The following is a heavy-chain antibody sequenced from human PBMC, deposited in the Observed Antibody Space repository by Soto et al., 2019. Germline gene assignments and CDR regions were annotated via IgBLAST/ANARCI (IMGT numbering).Heavy chain of an antibody. CDR2: INAGNGNT. D-gene: IGHD3-22*01. V-gene: IGHV1-3*01. J-gene: IGHJ4*02. CDR3: ARFTRDSSGYYNPTGFDY. CDR1: GYTFTSYA. Sequence: QVPLVQSGAEVKKPGASVKVSCKASGYTFTSYAMHWVRQAPGQRLEWMGWINAGNGNTKYSQKFQGRVTITRDTSASTAYMELSSLRSEDTAVYYCARFTRDSSGYYNPTGFDYWGQGTLVTVSS.